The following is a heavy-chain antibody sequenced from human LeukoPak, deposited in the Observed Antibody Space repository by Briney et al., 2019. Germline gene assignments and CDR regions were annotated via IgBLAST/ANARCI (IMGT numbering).Heavy chain of an antibody. D-gene: IGHD2-15*01. J-gene: IGHJ6*03. CDR3: AKNGDRGAYCSGGSCYPDFYYYMDV. V-gene: IGHV3-23*01. CDR2: INTSGGST. Sequence: GGSLRLSCAASGFTFSSYDMSWVRQAPGKGLEWVSAINTSGGSTYYADSVKGRFTISRDNSKNTLYLQMNSLRAEDTAIYYCAKNGDRGAYCSGGSCYPDFYYYMDVWGKGTTVTISS. CDR1: GFTFSSYD.